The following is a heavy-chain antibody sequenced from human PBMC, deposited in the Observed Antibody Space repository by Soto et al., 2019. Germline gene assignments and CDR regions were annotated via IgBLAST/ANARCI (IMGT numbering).Heavy chain of an antibody. D-gene: IGHD3-10*01. Sequence: GGSLRLSCTASGFTFGDYAMSWFRQAPGKGLEWVGFIRSKAYGGTTEYAASVKGRFTISRDDSKSIAYLQMNSLKTEDTAVYYCTTAAYYYGSGPFDPWGQGTLVTVSS. J-gene: IGHJ5*02. CDR3: TTAAYYYGSGPFDP. CDR2: IRSKAYGGTT. CDR1: GFTFGDYA. V-gene: IGHV3-49*03.